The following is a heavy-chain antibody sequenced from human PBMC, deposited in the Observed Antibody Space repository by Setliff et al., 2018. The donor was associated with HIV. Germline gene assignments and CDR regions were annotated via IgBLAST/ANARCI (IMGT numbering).Heavy chain of an antibody. CDR3: AREDSSWYGSLDY. CDR2: IRGSGSGDTT. J-gene: IGHJ4*02. CDR1: GFTFSSYA. Sequence: RLSCAASGFTFSSYAMTWVRQAPGKGLEWVSTIRGSGSGDTTHYADFVKGRFTISRDNSKNTVYLQMNSLRAEDMAIYYCAREDSSWYGSLDYWGQGALVTVSS. D-gene: IGHD6-13*01. V-gene: IGHV3-23*01.